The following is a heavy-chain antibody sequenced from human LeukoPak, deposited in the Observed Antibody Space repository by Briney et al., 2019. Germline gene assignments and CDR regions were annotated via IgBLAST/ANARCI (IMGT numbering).Heavy chain of an antibody. D-gene: IGHD2-2*01. Sequence: GGSLRLSCAASGSTFSSYWMSWVRQAPGKGLEWVSAISGSGGSTYYADSVKGRFTISRGNSKNTLYLQMNSLRAEDTAVYYCAKDHRYCSSTSCYVSQHNWFDPWGQGTLATVSS. CDR1: GSTFSSYW. CDR2: ISGSGGST. J-gene: IGHJ5*02. CDR3: AKDHRYCSSTSCYVSQHNWFDP. V-gene: IGHV3-23*01.